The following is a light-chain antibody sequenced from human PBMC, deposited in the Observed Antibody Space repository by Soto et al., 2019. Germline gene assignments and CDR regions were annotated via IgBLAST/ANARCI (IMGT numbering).Light chain of an antibody. CDR2: DVS. CDR3: CSYAGRYTYV. V-gene: IGLV2-23*02. CDR1: SSDVGSYNL. Sequence: QSALTQPASVSGSPGQSITISCTGTSSDVGSYNLVSWYQQHPGKAPKVMIYDVSKRPSGVPDRFSGSKSGNTASLTISGLQSEDEADYYCCSYAGRYTYVFGTGTKLTVL. J-gene: IGLJ1*01.